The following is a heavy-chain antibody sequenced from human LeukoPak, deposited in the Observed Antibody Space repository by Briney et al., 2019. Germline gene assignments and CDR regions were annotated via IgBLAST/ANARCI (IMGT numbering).Heavy chain of an antibody. J-gene: IGHJ4*02. V-gene: IGHV4-30-2*01. CDR3: ARAYRDYGGNSD. Sequence: SETLSLTCAVSGGSISSGGYSWSWIRQPPGKGLEWIGYIYHSGSTYYNPSLKSRVTISVDRSKNQFSLKLSSVTAADTAVYYCARAYRDYGGNSDWGQGTLVTVSS. CDR2: IYHSGST. CDR1: GGSISSGGYS. D-gene: IGHD4-23*01.